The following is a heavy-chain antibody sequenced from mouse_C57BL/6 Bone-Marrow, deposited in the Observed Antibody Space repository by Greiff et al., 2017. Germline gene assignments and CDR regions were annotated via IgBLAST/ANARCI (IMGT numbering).Heavy chain of an antibody. V-gene: IGHV5-6*01. CDR2: ISSGGSYT. J-gene: IGHJ1*03. CDR3: ARQGGYWYFDV. CDR1: GFTFSSYG. Sequence: EVQGVESGGDLVKPGGSLKLSCAASGFTFSSYGMSWVRQTPDKRLEWVATISSGGSYTYYPDSVKGRFTISRDNAKNTLYLQMSSLKSEDTAMYYCARQGGYWYFDVWGTGTTVTVSS.